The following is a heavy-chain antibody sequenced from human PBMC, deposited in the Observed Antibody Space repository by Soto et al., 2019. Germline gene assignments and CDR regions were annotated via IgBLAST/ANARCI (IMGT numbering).Heavy chain of an antibody. CDR1: GGTFSSNA. D-gene: IGHD6-13*01. Sequence: ASAKVSCKASGGTFSSNAISWVRQAPGQGLEWMGGIIPIFGTANYAQKFQGRVTITADESTSTAYMELSSLRSEDTAVYYCARDGIAAAGTLRGMDVWGQGTTVTVSS. CDR2: IIPIFGTA. CDR3: ARDGIAAAGTLRGMDV. J-gene: IGHJ6*02. V-gene: IGHV1-69*13.